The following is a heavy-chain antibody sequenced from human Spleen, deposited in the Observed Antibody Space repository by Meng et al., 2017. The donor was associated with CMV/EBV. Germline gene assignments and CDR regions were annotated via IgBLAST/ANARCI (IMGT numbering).Heavy chain of an antibody. D-gene: IGHD3-10*01. CDR1: GFTFDDYA. CDR3: AKARRGSIYYGMDV. J-gene: IGHJ6*02. Sequence: GGSLRLSCAASGFTFDDYAMHWVRQAPGKGLEWVSGISWNSGSIGYADSVKGRFTISRDNAKNSLYLQMNSLRAEDTALYYCAKARRGSIYYGMDVWGQGTTVTVSS. CDR2: ISWNSGSI. V-gene: IGHV3-9*01.